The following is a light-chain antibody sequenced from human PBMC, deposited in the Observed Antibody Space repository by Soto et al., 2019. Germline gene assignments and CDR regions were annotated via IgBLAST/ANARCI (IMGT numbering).Light chain of an antibody. CDR1: QSISNN. V-gene: IGKV3-15*01. J-gene: IGKJ1*01. CDR2: RTS. CDR3: HQRQSWPRT. Sequence: ETVMTQSPATLSVSPGERATLSCRASQSISNNLAWYQQKPGQAPRLIMFRTSTRATGVPARFSASGTGTDFTLTISDVQPEDFAVYYCHQRQSWPRTFGQGTKVDIK.